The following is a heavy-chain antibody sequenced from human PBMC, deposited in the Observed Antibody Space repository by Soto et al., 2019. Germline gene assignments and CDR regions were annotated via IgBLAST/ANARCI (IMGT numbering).Heavy chain of an antibody. CDR3: ARALVGCSSTSCYLFDY. Sequence: PSETRSLTCTVSGGSISRYYWSWIRQPPGKGLEWIGYIYYSGSTNYNPSLKSRVTISVDTSKNQFSLKLSSVTAADTAVYYCARALVGCSSTSCYLFDYWGQGTLVTSPQ. V-gene: IGHV4-59*01. J-gene: IGHJ4*02. CDR1: GGSISRYY. CDR2: IYYSGST. D-gene: IGHD2-2*01.